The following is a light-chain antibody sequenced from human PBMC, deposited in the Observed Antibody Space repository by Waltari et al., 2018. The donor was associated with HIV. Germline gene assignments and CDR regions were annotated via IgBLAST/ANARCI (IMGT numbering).Light chain of an antibody. CDR2: WAS. Sequence: DIVMTQSPDSLAVSPGERATIHCKSSQSVLYSSNNKNFLAWYQQKPGQPPKLLIYWASTRESGVPDRFSGSGSGTDFTLTISSLQAEDVAVYYCQQYYTTPQTFDQGTKLEIK. J-gene: IGKJ2*01. CDR1: QSVLYSSNNKNF. V-gene: IGKV4-1*01. CDR3: QQYYTTPQT.